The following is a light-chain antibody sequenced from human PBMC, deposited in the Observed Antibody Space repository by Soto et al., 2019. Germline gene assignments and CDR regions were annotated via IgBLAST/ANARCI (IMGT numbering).Light chain of an antibody. CDR1: QSILYKHNNKNY. CDR2: WAS. Sequence: DIVMTQSPDSLAVSLGERATINCKSGQSILYKHNNKNYLAWYQQKPGQPPKLLIYWASTRESGVPDRFSGRGSGTDFTLTISSLQAEDVAVYYCQQYYSIPETFGQGTKLEIK. CDR3: QQYYSIPET. J-gene: IGKJ2*01. V-gene: IGKV4-1*01.